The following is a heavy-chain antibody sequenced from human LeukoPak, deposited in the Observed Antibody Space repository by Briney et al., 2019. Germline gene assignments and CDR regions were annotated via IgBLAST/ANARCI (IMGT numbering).Heavy chain of an antibody. Sequence: GESLKISCKGSGYSFTTYWIGWVRQMPGKGLEWIGIIFPGDSDTRYSPSFQGQVTISADKSISTAYLQWSSLKASDTAMYYCARLAVAGTRVYYYMDVWGKGTTVTISS. CDR2: IFPGDSDT. V-gene: IGHV5-51*01. J-gene: IGHJ6*03. CDR1: GYSFTTYW. CDR3: ARLAVAGTRVYYYMDV. D-gene: IGHD6-19*01.